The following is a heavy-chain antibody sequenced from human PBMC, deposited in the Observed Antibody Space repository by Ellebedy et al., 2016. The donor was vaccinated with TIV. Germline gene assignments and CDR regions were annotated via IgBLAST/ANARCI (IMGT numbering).Heavy chain of an antibody. V-gene: IGHV3-30*01. CDR3: ARTTYYYYGMDV. J-gene: IGHJ6*02. CDR2: ISYDGSNK. D-gene: IGHD1-14*01. Sequence: GESLKISCAASGFTFSSYAMHWVRQAPGKGLEWVAVISYDGSNKYYADSVKGRFTISRDNSKNTLYLQMNSLRAEDTAVYYCARTTYYYYGMDVWGQGTTVTVSS. CDR1: GFTFSSYA.